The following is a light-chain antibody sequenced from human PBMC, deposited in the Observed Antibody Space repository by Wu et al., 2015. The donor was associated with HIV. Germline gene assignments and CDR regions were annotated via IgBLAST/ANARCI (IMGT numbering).Light chain of an antibody. CDR3: QQYDASPPWT. J-gene: IGKJ1*01. CDR2: GVS. Sequence: EIVLTQSPGTLSLSPGERATLSCTASQSISASYLAWYQQKPGQAPRLLIFGVSNRATGIPARFSGSGSGTDFTLTISRLEPEDFAVYYCQQYDASPPWTFGQGTRVEI. V-gene: IGKV3-20*01. CDR1: QSISASY.